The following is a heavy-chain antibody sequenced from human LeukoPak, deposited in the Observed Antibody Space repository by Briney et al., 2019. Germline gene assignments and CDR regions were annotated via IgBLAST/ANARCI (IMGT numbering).Heavy chain of an antibody. D-gene: IGHD6-19*01. CDR2: IYYSGST. Sequence: SETLSLTCTVSGGSISSYYWSWIRQPPGKGLEWIGYIYYSGSTNYNPSLKSRVTISVDTSKNQFSLQLSSVTAADTAVYYCAGGGGWAKFDYWAQGTWATVSP. J-gene: IGHJ4*02. V-gene: IGHV4-59*01. CDR3: AGGGGWAKFDY. CDR1: GGSISSYY.